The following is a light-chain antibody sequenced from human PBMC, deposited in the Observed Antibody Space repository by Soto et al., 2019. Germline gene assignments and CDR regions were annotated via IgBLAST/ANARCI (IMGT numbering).Light chain of an antibody. CDR3: SSYTGSSPHVV. J-gene: IGLJ2*01. CDR1: SSDVGGYNY. Sequence: QSALTQPASVSGSPGQSIAISCTGTSSDVGGYNYVSWYQQHPGKAPKPLIYDVSNRPSGVSDRFSGSKSGNTASLTISGLQAEDEADYYCSSYTGSSPHVVFGGGTKVTVL. V-gene: IGLV2-14*03. CDR2: DVS.